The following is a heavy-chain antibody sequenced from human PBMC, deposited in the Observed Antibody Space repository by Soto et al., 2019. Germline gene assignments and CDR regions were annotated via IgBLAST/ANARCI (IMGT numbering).Heavy chain of an antibody. D-gene: IGHD3-3*01. CDR3: ATDRALGITIFGGYRGSNWFDP. Sequence: ASVKVSCKASGYTFTSYDINWVRQATGQGLEWMGWMRANNGNTGHAQKLQGRVTKTTDTSTSTACMELSSLRSDDTAVYYSATDRALGITIFGGYRGSNWFDPWGQGTLVTVSS. CDR1: GYTFTSYD. J-gene: IGHJ5*02. V-gene: IGHV1-8*02. CDR2: MRANNGNT.